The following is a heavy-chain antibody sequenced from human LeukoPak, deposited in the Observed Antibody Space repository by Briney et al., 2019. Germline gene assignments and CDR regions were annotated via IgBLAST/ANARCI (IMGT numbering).Heavy chain of an antibody. V-gene: IGHV3-33*01. CDR1: GFTFSSHA. Sequence: GGSLRLSCVPSGFTFSSHAMHWVRQAPGKGLEWVAIIWSDGSNTYYADSVKGRFAISRDNSKNTLYLQMNNLEAEDTAVYYCARHHSSGASTGDFDYWGQGTLVTVSS. CDR3: ARHHSSGASTGDFDY. J-gene: IGHJ4*02. D-gene: IGHD6-25*01. CDR2: IWSDGSNT.